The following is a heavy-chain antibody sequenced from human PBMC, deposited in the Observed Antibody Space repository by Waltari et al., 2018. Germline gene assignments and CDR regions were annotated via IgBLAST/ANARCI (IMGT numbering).Heavy chain of an antibody. CDR1: GGSISHSSHY. Sequence: QLQLQESGPGLVKPSETLSLTCTVSGGSISHSSHYWGWIRQPPGKGLEWIGSVPDSGKSHYNPSLKSRVTISLDTSKNQFSLKLSSVTAADTAVYYCARDPPAAPSDWGQGTLVIVSS. V-gene: IGHV4-39*07. D-gene: IGHD2-2*01. CDR3: ARDPPAAPSD. J-gene: IGHJ4*02. CDR2: VPDSGKS.